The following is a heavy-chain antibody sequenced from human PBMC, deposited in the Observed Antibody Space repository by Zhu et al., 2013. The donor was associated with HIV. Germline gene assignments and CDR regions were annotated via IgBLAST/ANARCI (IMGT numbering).Heavy chain of an antibody. V-gene: IGHV1-2*02. Sequence: QVQLVQSGTEVKKPGASVTVSCKASGYSFTDFYIHWVRQAPGQGLEWMGWINPKNGGTKMAQTFQGRVIMTRDTSVNTVYMELRSLTSDDTAVYYCARDPXTRYYTDVWGKGTTVIVSS. D-gene: IGHD3-9*01. J-gene: IGHJ6*03. CDR3: ARDPXTRYYTDV. CDR2: INPKNGGT. CDR1: GYSFTDFY.